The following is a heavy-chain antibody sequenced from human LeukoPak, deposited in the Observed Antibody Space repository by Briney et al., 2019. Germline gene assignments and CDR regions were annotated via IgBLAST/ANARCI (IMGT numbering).Heavy chain of an antibody. CDR1: GGSISGYY. Sequence: SETLSLTCTVSGGSISGYYCSWIRQPPGRRLEWIGYIHYTGSTDYNPSLKSRVTISVDTSKNQFSLKLSSVTAADTAVYYCARSAIDAFDIWGQGTMVTVSS. CDR3: ARSAIDAFDI. J-gene: IGHJ3*02. CDR2: IHYTGST. V-gene: IGHV4-59*08. D-gene: IGHD6-25*01.